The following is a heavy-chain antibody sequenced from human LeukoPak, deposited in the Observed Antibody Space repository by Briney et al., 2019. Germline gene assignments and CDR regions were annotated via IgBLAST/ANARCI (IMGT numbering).Heavy chain of an antibody. D-gene: IGHD5-18*01. J-gene: IGHJ4*02. CDR1: GFTFSSYW. V-gene: IGHV3-74*01. Sequence: GGSLRLSCAASGFTFSSYWMHWVRQAPGKGLVWVSRINSDGSSTSYADSVKGRFTISRDNAKNTLYLQMNSLRAEDTAVYYCARARMQLWPDSPQDYWGQGTLVTVSS. CDR3: ARARMQLWPDSPQDY. CDR2: INSDGSST.